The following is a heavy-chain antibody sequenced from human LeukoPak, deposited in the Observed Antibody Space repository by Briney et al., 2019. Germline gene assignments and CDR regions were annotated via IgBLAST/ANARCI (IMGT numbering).Heavy chain of an antibody. CDR1: GFTFSSYA. CDR2: ISGSGGST. V-gene: IGHV3-23*01. CDR3: AIKGLAVAGFGNSPPDI. Sequence: HTGGSLRLSCAASGFTFSSYAMSWVRQAPGKGLEWVSAISGSGGSTYYADSVKGRFTISRDNSKNTLYLQMNSLRAEDTAVYYCAIKGLAVAGFGNSPPDIWAKGQWSPSLQ. D-gene: IGHD6-19*01. J-gene: IGHJ3*02.